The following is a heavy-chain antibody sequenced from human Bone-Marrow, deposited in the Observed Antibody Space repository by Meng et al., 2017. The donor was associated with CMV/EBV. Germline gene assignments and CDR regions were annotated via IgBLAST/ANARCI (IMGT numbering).Heavy chain of an antibody. Sequence: GESLKISCAAFGFTFSSYSMNWVRQAPGKGLEWVSSISSSSSYIYYADSVKGRFTISRDNAKNSLYLQMNSLRAEDTAVYYCARDYRDGEQLVRFSPFDYWGQGTLVTVSS. CDR3: ARDYRDGEQLVRFSPFDY. D-gene: IGHD6-6*01. CDR2: ISSSSSYI. CDR1: GFTFSSYS. V-gene: IGHV3-21*01. J-gene: IGHJ4*02.